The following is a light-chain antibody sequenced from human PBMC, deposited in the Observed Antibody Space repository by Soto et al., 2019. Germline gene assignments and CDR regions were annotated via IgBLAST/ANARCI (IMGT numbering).Light chain of an antibody. CDR3: QYYGSTRNT. CDR2: SAS. V-gene: IGKV3-20*01. Sequence: EIVLTQSPDTLCLXPGERATLSCRASESVTSSHIAWYQQKPGQAPRLPIYSASSRATGIPDRFSGSGSGTDFTLTISTLEPEDFAVYYCQYYGSTRNTFGQGTRLEIK. CDR1: ESVTSSH. J-gene: IGKJ5*01.